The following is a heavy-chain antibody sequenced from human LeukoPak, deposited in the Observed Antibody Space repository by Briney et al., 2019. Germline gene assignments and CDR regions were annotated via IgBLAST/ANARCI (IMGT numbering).Heavy chain of an antibody. CDR3: ARHSGYCSGGSCYYYYFDY. Sequence: SETLSLTCTVSGGSISSSSYYWGWIRQPPGKGLEWIGSIYYSGSTYYNSSLKSRVTISVDTSKNQFSLKLSSVTAADTAVYYCARHSGYCSGGSCYYYYFDYWGQGTLVTVSS. CDR2: IYYSGST. CDR1: GGSISSSSYY. D-gene: IGHD2-15*01. J-gene: IGHJ4*02. V-gene: IGHV4-39*01.